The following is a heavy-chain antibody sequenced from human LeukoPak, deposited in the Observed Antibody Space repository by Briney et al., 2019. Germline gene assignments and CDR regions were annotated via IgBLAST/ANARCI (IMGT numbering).Heavy chain of an antibody. CDR1: GFPFSRYG. J-gene: IGHJ4*02. D-gene: IGHD6-19*01. CDR3: AKEGIITVVGTWFDY. CDR2: ISGSGGST. Sequence: GGSLRLSCAASGFPFSRYGMNWVRQAPAKGLESVSGISGSGGSTYYADSVKGRFTISRDNSRNTLYLQMNSLRAEDTAIYYCAKEGIITVVGTWFDYWGQGTLVTVSS. V-gene: IGHV3-23*01.